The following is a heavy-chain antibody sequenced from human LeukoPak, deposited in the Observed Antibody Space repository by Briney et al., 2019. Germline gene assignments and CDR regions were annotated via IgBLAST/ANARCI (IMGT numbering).Heavy chain of an antibody. J-gene: IGHJ4*02. CDR3: ARDRRDGYNFYYFDY. CDR1: GFTVSSSY. V-gene: IGHV3-66*01. D-gene: IGHD5-24*01. Sequence: GGSLRLSCAASGFTVSSSYMSWVRQAPGKGLEWVSVIYSGGSTYYADSVKGRFTISRDNSKNTLYLQMNSLRAEDTAVYYCARDRRDGYNFYYFDYWGQGTLVTVSS. CDR2: IYSGGST.